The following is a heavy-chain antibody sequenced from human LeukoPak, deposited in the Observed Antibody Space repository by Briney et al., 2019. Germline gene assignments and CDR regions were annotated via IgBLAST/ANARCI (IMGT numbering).Heavy chain of an antibody. J-gene: IGHJ6*03. Sequence: GGSLRLSCAASGFTFSNAWMTWVRQAPGKGLEWVGRIKSKADGGTTDYAAPVKGRFTISRDDSKNTLYLQMNSLKTEDTAVYYCTTEAGDSGSYYPHYYYYYYMDVWGKGTTVTVSS. D-gene: IGHD3-22*01. CDR1: GFTFSNAW. CDR3: TTEAGDSGSYYPHYYYYYYMDV. V-gene: IGHV3-15*01. CDR2: IKSKADGGTT.